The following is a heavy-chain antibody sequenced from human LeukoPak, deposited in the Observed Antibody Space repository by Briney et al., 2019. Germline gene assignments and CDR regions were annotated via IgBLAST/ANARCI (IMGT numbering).Heavy chain of an antibody. CDR3: ARQLQLNWAHYYGSGSTLGFDP. CDR1: GGSISSYY. CDR2: IYYSGST. D-gene: IGHD3-10*01. Sequence: SETLSLTCTVSGGSISSYYWGWIRQPPGKGLEWIGYIYYSGSTNYNPSLKSRVTISVDTSKNQFSLKLSSVTAADTAVYYCARQLQLNWAHYYGSGSTLGFDPWGQGTLVTVSS. V-gene: IGHV4-59*08. J-gene: IGHJ5*02.